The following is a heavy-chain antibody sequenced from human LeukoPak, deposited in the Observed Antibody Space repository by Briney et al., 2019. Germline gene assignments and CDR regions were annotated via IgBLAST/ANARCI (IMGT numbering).Heavy chain of an antibody. CDR2: ISSSSSYI. CDR3: ARGTMFPYYFDY. D-gene: IGHD3-10*02. Sequence: GGSLRLSCAGSGFTFSNYNMNWVRQAPGKGLEWVSFISSSSSYIYYADSVKGRFTISRDNAKNSLYLQMNSLRAEDTAVYYCARGTMFPYYFDYWGQGTLVTVSS. V-gene: IGHV3-21*01. CDR1: GFTFSNYN. J-gene: IGHJ4*02.